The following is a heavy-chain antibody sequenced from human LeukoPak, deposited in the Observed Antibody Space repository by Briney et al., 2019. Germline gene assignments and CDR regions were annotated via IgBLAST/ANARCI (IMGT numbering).Heavy chain of an antibody. Sequence: GRSLRLSCAASGFTFSRYGMHWVRQAPGKGLEWVAVIWYDGSNKYYADSVKGRFTISRDNSKDTLYLQMDSLRAEDTAVYYCARVDTTMGCDYWGQGALVTVCS. CDR3: ARVDTTMGCDY. V-gene: IGHV3-33*01. D-gene: IGHD5-18*01. CDR1: GFTFSRYG. J-gene: IGHJ4*02. CDR2: IWYDGSNK.